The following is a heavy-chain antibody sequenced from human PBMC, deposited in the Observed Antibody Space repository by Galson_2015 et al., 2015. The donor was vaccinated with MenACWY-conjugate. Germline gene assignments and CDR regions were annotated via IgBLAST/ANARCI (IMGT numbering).Heavy chain of an antibody. D-gene: IGHD2-21*02. J-gene: IGHJ6*01. CDR1: GYSFTNNW. CDR3: AVTATVIDLTYYYSLDV. Sequence: QSGAEVKKPGESLTISCKGSGYSFTNNWIGWVRQMPGKGLEWMGIIYPADSDTRYSPSFQGQVTISADKSISTAYLQWSSLKASDTAMYYCAVTATVIDLTYYYSLDVWGKGPRSPSPQ. CDR2: IYPADSDT. V-gene: IGHV5-51*01.